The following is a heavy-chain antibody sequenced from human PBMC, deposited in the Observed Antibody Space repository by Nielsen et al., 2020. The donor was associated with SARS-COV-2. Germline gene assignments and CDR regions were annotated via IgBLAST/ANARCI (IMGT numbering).Heavy chain of an antibody. CDR3: AKGSSSSGWYPAY. CDR1: GFTFYDYT. V-gene: IGHV3-43*01. J-gene: IGHJ4*02. D-gene: IGHD6-19*01. Sequence: GESLKISCAASGFTFYDYTMHWVRQAPGKGLEWVSFISWDGGTTYYADSVQGRFTISRHNSKNSLYLQMNSLRTEDTALYYCAKGSSSSGWYPAYWGQGTLVTVSS. CDR2: ISWDGGTT.